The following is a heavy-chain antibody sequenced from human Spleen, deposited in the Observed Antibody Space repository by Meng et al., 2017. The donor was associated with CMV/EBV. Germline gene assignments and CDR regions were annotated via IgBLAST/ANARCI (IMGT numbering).Heavy chain of an antibody. CDR1: GFTFSRYW. J-gene: IGHJ4*02. V-gene: IGHV3-7*01. CDR2: INQDGSEK. D-gene: IGHD1-1*01. CDR3: VLEPDY. Sequence: GGSLRLSCAASGFTFSRYWMSWVRQAPGKGLEWVASINQDGSEKYYVDSVKGRFSISRDNAKNSLYLQMNGLRAEDTAVYYCVLEPDYWGQGTLVTVSS.